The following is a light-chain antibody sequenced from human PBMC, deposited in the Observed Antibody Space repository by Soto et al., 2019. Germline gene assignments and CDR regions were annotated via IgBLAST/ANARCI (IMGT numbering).Light chain of an antibody. V-gene: IGLV2-8*01. Sequence: SVLTQPPSASGSPGQSVTISCTGTSSDVGAYDYVSWYQQHPGKAPKLMIYEINKRPSGVPDRFSGSKSGNTASLTVSGLQAEDEADYYCSSFAGSTHVFGTGTKVTV. J-gene: IGLJ1*01. CDR1: SSDVGAYDY. CDR2: EIN. CDR3: SSFAGSTHV.